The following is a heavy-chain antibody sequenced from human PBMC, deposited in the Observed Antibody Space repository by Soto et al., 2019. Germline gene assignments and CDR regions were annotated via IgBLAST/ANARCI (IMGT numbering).Heavy chain of an antibody. Sequence: ASVKVSCKASGGTSSSYAISWVRQAPGQGLEWMGGIIPIFGTANYAQKFQGRVTITADKSTSTAYMELSSLRSEDTAVYYCARALEPPYYYYYGMDVWGQGTTVTVSS. CDR2: IIPIFGTA. CDR3: ARALEPPYYYYYGMDV. D-gene: IGHD1-1*01. CDR1: GGTSSSYA. J-gene: IGHJ6*02. V-gene: IGHV1-69*06.